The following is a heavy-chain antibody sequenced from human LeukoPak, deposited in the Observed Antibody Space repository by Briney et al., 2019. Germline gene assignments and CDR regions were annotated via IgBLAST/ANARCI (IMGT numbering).Heavy chain of an antibody. CDR3: AKDKISGYGPFVY. D-gene: IGHD5-12*01. V-gene: IGHV3-23*01. Sequence: PGGSLRLSCVASGFTFNNAWMYWVRQAPGKGLEWVSAISGSGGSTYYADSVKGRFTISRDNSKNTLYLQMNSLRAEDTAVYYCAKDKISGYGPFVYWGQGTLVTVSS. CDR1: GFTFNNAW. J-gene: IGHJ4*02. CDR2: ISGSGGST.